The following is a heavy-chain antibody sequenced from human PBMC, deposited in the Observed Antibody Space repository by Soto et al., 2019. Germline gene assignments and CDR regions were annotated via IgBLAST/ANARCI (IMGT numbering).Heavy chain of an antibody. D-gene: IGHD4-17*01. CDR2: IKSKADGGTT. J-gene: IGHJ4*02. Sequence: EVQLVESGGDLVKPGGSLRLSCAASEFTFANAWISWVRQAPGKGLEWVGRIKSKADGGTTDYAAPVKGRFTISRDESQNTLYLQMNSLKTEGTAVYNCTSLYYGHWGQGTLVTVSS. CDR3: TSLYYGH. CDR1: EFTFANAW. V-gene: IGHV3-15*01.